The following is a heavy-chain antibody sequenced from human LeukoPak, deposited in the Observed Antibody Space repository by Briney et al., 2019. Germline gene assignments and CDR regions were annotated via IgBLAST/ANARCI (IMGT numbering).Heavy chain of an antibody. CDR1: GGTFSSYA. CDR3: ARGLEMATLPNDY. CDR2: IIPIFGTA. J-gene: IGHJ4*02. V-gene: IGHV1-69*05. D-gene: IGHD5-24*01. Sequence: GSSVKVSCKPSGGTFSSYAISWVRQAPGQGLEWMGRIIPIFGTANYAQKFPGRVTITTDESTSTAYMELSSLRSEDTAVYYCARGLEMATLPNDYWGQGTLVTVSS.